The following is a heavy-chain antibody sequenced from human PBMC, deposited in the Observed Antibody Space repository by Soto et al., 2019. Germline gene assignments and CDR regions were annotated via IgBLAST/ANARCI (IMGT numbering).Heavy chain of an antibody. CDR1: GFTFSSYS. CDR3: AKGPVAAIEGWFDP. V-gene: IGHV3-23*01. D-gene: IGHD2-15*01. J-gene: IGHJ5*02. Sequence: RRLSCAASGFTFSSYSMSWVRQAPGKGLEWVSAISGSGGSTYYADSVKSRFTISRDNSKNPLYLQMNSLRAGDTAVYYCAKGPVAAIEGWFDPWGQGTLVTVSS. CDR2: ISGSGGST.